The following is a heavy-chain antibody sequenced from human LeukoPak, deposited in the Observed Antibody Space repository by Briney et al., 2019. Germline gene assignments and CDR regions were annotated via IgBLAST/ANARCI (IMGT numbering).Heavy chain of an antibody. Sequence: GGSLRLSCAASGFTFSSYWMHWVRQAPGKGLVWVSRINSDGSSTSCADSVKGRFTISRDNAKNTLYLQMNSLRAEDTAVYYCARDGGYQRIFYYYYYGMDVWGQGTTVTVSS. J-gene: IGHJ6*02. V-gene: IGHV3-74*01. CDR3: ARDGGYQRIFYYYYYGMDV. D-gene: IGHD3-22*01. CDR1: GFTFSSYW. CDR2: INSDGSST.